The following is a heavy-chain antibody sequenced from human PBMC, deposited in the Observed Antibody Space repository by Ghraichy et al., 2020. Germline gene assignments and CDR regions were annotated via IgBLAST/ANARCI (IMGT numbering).Heavy chain of an antibody. Sequence: SETLSLTCAVYGGSFSGYYWSWIRQPPGKGLEWIGEINHSGSTNYNPSLKSRVTISVDPSKNQFSLKLSSVTAADTAVYYCARVVSDYVGGSYRFSPLIDYWGQGTLVTVSS. CDR2: INHSGST. V-gene: IGHV4-34*01. D-gene: IGHD3-16*02. CDR3: ARVVSDYVGGSYRFSPLIDY. J-gene: IGHJ4*02. CDR1: GGSFSGYY.